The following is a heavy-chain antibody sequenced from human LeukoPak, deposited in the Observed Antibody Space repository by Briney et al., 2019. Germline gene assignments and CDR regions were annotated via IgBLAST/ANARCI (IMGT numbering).Heavy chain of an antibody. CDR3: ARLSSGRSYGTTYFDN. J-gene: IGHJ4*02. Sequence: GESLKISCQGSGYSFPTYGIAWVRHMPVKDLEWMGIIYSGDSDTRYSPSFQGKVTLSVDKSVTTAYVQWSSLKASDTAMYYCARLSSGRSYGTTYFDNWGQGTLVTVSS. V-gene: IGHV5-51*01. CDR2: IYSGDSDT. CDR1: GYSFPTYG. D-gene: IGHD5-18*01.